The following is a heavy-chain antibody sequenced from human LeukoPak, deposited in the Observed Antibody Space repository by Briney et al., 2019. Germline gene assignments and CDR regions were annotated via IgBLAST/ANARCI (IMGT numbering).Heavy chain of an antibody. CDR2: ISSNGGST. CDR1: GFTFSSYA. Sequence: GGSLRLSCAASGFTFSSYAMHWVRQAPGKGLEYVSAISSNGGSTYYANSVKGRFTISRDNSKNTLYLQMGSLRAEDMAVYYCARGERIVVVPAATDNWGQGTLVTVSS. J-gene: IGHJ4*02. CDR3: ARGERIVVVPAATDN. V-gene: IGHV3-64*01. D-gene: IGHD2-2*01.